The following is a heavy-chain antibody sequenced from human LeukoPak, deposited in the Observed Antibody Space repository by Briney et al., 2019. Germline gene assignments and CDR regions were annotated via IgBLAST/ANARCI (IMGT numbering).Heavy chain of an antibody. V-gene: IGHV4-61*02. D-gene: IGHD3-10*01. J-gene: IGHJ4*02. Sequence: SQTLSLTCTVSGGSISSGNYYWNWIRQPAGKGLEWIGRVYISGSTNYNPSLKSRVTISVDTSKNQFSLKLSFVTAADTAVYYCVRVPLSRGSYYFDYWGQGTLVTVSS. CDR3: VRVPLSRGSYYFDY. CDR1: GGSISSGNYY. CDR2: VYISGST.